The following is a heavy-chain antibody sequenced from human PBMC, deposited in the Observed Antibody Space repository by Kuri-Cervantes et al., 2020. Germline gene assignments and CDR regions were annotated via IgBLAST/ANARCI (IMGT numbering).Heavy chain of an antibody. D-gene: IGHD3-10*01. CDR2: IYYSGST. CDR3: ARDGKITMVQGVTLYYYYMDV. Sequence: SETLSLTCTVSGGSISSGGYYWSWIRQHPGKGLEWIGYIYYSGSTYYNPSLKSRATISVDTSKNQFSLQLNSVTPEDTAVYFCARDGKITMVQGVTLYYYYMDVWGKGTTVTVSS. V-gene: IGHV4-31*03. CDR1: GGSISSGGYY. J-gene: IGHJ6*03.